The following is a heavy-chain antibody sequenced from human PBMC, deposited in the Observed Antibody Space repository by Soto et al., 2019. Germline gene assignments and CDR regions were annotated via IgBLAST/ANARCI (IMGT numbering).Heavy chain of an antibody. CDR1: GSSISPYY. CDR3: VRVGGYYGDYPNFDY. Sequence: SETLSLTCTVSGSSISPYYWSWIRQPPGKGLEWIGYIYYSGSTKYNPSLKSRVTISLDTTKIQFSLRLRSVTAADTAVYYCVRVGGYYGDYPNFDYWGQGTLVTVS. D-gene: IGHD4-17*01. CDR2: IYYSGST. J-gene: IGHJ4*02. V-gene: IGHV4-59*01.